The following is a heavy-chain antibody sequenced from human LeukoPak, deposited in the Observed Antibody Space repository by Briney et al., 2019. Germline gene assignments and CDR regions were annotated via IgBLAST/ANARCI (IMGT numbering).Heavy chain of an antibody. CDR3: ARKNSEGSFDY. Sequence: AAVSVCCKASGGTFSSYAISWVRQAPGQGLEWMGGIIPIFGTANYAQKFQGRVTITADESTSTAYMELSSLRSEDTAVYYCARKNSEGSFDYWGQGTLVTVSS. J-gene: IGHJ4*02. D-gene: IGHD1-26*01. CDR1: GGTFSSYA. CDR2: IIPIFGTA. V-gene: IGHV1-69*01.